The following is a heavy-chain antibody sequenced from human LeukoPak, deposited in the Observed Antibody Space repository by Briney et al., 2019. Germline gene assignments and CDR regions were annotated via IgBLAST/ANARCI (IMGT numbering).Heavy chain of an antibody. CDR3: ARELVSLGTGYFDL. Sequence: GGPLRLSCEASGFTFGTYGMTWVRQAPGKGLEWVSGITGSSTWTYYADSVRGRFTISRDNSKNTLHLQMNNLTADDTAIYYCARELVSLGTGYFDLWGRGTLVTVSS. D-gene: IGHD7-27*01. CDR1: GFTFGTYG. J-gene: IGHJ2*01. V-gene: IGHV3-23*01. CDR2: ITGSSTWT.